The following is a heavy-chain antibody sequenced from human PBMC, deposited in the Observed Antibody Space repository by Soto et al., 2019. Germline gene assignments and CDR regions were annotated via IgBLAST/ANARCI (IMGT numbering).Heavy chain of an antibody. CDR3: AGGIAVAGRRHAPLVFDI. CDR1: GFTFSSYG. V-gene: IGHV3-33*01. J-gene: IGHJ3*02. Sequence: QVQLVESGGGVVQPGRSLRLSCAASGFTFSSYGMHWVRQAPGKGLEWVAGIWYDGSNKYYADSVKGRFTISRDNSKNTLYLKMNSLRAEDTAVYYCAGGIAVAGRRHAPLVFDIWGQGTMVTVSS. CDR2: IWYDGSNK. D-gene: IGHD6-19*01.